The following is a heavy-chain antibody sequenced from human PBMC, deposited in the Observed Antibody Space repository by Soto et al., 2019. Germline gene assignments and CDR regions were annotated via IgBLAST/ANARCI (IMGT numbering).Heavy chain of an antibody. D-gene: IGHD2-15*01. Sequence: ASVKVSCKASGGTFSSYTXXXVXXAPGQGLEWMGRLISILGIAXYAQKFQGRVTITADKSTSTAYMELSSLRSEDTAVYXCASFDIXVVXAAIWGQGTMVTVSS. CDR2: LISILGIA. J-gene: IGHJ3*02. V-gene: IGHV1-69*02. CDR1: GGTFSSYT. CDR3: ASFDIXVVXAAI.